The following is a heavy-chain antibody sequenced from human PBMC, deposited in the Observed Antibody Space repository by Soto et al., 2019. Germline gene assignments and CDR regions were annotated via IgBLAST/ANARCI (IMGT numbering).Heavy chain of an antibody. CDR3: ARDRFPYGMDV. CDR1: GFTVSSNY. V-gene: IGHV3-66*01. Sequence: EVQVAESGGGLVQPGGSLRLSCAASGFTVSSNYMSWVRQAPGKGLEWVSFIYSGGSTYYADSVKGRFTISRDKSKTTLYLQMNSLRADDTAMYYCARDRFPYGMDVWGQGTTVTVSS. J-gene: IGHJ6*02. CDR2: IYSGGST. D-gene: IGHD3-10*01.